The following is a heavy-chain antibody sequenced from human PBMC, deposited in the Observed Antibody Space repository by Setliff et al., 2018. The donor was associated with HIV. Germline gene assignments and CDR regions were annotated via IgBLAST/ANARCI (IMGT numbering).Heavy chain of an antibody. Sequence: HPGGSLRLSCAASGFTFSAYWMSWVRQAPGKGLEWVGFIRSKTYGGTTEYAASVKGRFTISRDDSKSIAYLQMNSLKTEDTAVYYCTRDRLLEWEPLGHSQGDHAFDIWGQGTMVTVSS. CDR3: TRDRLLEWEPLGHSQGDHAFDI. CDR2: IRSKTYGGTT. V-gene: IGHV3-49*04. J-gene: IGHJ3*02. D-gene: IGHD3-3*01. CDR1: GFTFSAYW.